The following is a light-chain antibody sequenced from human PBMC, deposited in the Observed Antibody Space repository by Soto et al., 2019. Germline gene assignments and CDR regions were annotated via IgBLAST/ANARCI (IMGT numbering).Light chain of an antibody. CDR2: AAS. CDR1: QGIRND. Sequence: DIRMTQSPSSLSASVGDRVTITCRASQGIRNDLSWYQQKPGKAPKRLIYAASTLQSGVPSRFSGSGSGTEFTLTISSLQPEDFATYCCLQHNSYPRTFGQGTTVEIK. CDR3: LQHNSYPRT. V-gene: IGKV1-17*01. J-gene: IGKJ1*01.